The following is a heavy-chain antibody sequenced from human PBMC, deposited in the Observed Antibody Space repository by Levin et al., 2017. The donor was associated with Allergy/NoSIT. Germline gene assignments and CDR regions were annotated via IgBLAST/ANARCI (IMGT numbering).Heavy chain of an antibody. Sequence: LRLSCAVSGGSISSGGYSWSWIRQPPGKGLEWIGNIYLSGSTNDNPSLKSRVTMSVDTSKNQFPLKLSYVTAADTAVYYCARVAGYSYGYYFDYWGQGTLVTVSS. D-gene: IGHD5-18*01. CDR3: ARVAGYSYGYYFDY. J-gene: IGHJ4*02. CDR2: IYLSGST. CDR1: GGSISSGGYS. V-gene: IGHV4-30-2*01.